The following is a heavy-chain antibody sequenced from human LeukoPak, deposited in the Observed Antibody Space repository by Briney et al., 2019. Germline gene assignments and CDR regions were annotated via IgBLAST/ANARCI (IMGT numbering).Heavy chain of an antibody. Sequence: SVKVSCKASGGTFSSYAISWVRQAPGQGLEWMGGIIPIFGTANYAQKFQGRVTITADESTSTAYMELSSLRSEDTAVYYCAGDCGFGLLWFGELSAWFDPWGQGTLVTVSS. D-gene: IGHD3-10*01. CDR1: GGTFSSYA. CDR3: AGDCGFGLLWFGELSAWFDP. V-gene: IGHV1-69*13. J-gene: IGHJ5*02. CDR2: IIPIFGTA.